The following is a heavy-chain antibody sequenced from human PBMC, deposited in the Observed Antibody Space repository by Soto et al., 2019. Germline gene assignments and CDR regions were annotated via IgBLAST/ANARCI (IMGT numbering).Heavy chain of an antibody. CDR1: GFGFHTYW. CDR2: INSDGDTS. Sequence: GGSLRLSCVASGFGFHTYWMHWVRQVPGKGLVWVARINSDGDTSTYADSVKGRFSISRDNTKNTLFLQMNGLRDDDTAVYYCTRDASRDSSARGWFDPWGTGTLVTVSS. CDR3: TRDASRDSSARGWFDP. D-gene: IGHD6-13*01. V-gene: IGHV3-74*01. J-gene: IGHJ5*02.